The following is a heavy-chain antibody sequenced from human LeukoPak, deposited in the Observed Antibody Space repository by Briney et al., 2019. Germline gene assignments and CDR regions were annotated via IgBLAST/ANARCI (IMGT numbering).Heavy chain of an antibody. Sequence: ASVKVSCKASGYTFTGYYMHWVRQAPGQGLEWMGWINPNSGGTNYAQKFQGRVTMTRDTSTSTAYMELSRLRSDDTAVYYCARDRVFYYDSRTYPDAFDIWGQGTMVTVSS. CDR2: INPNSGGT. CDR3: ARDRVFYYDSRTYPDAFDI. CDR1: GYTFTGYY. J-gene: IGHJ3*02. V-gene: IGHV1-2*02. D-gene: IGHD3-22*01.